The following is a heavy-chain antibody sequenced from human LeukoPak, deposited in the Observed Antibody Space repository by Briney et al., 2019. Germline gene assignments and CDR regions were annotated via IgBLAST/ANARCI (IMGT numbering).Heavy chain of an antibody. V-gene: IGHV3-21*01. Sequence: GGSLRLSCAASGFTFSSYSMNWVGQAQGKGLEWVSSISSSSSYIYYADSVKGRFTISRDNAKNSLYLQMNSLRAEDTAVYYCARSLDPYYYGSGSSNFDYWGQGTLVTVSS. D-gene: IGHD3-10*01. CDR2: ISSSSSYI. J-gene: IGHJ4*02. CDR3: ARSLDPYYYGSGSSNFDY. CDR1: GFTFSSYS.